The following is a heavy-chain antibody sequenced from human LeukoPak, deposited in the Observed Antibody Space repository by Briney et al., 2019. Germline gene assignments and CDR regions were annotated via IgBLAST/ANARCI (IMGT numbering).Heavy chain of an antibody. J-gene: IGHJ4*02. CDR1: GGTFSSYA. CDR3: AKHVDTAMVYCFDY. CDR2: IIPILGIA. D-gene: IGHD5-18*01. V-gene: IGHV1-69*04. Sequence: SVKVSCKASGGTFSSYAISWVRQAPGQGLEWMGRIIPILGIANYAQRFQGRVTITADKSTSTAYMELSSLRSEDTAVYYCAKHVDTAMVYCFDYWGQGTLVTVSS.